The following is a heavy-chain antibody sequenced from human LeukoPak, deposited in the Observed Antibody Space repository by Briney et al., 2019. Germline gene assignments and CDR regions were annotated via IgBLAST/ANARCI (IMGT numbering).Heavy chain of an antibody. CDR2: IKGDGSST. CDR1: GFTFSGKW. V-gene: IGHV3-74*01. Sequence: GGSLRLSCAASGFTFSGKWMHWVRQAPGKGLVWVSRIKGDGSSTSYADSVKGRFTISRDNAKNTLHLQMDSLRAEDTAVYYCARSDWLDSWGQGTLVTVSS. CDR3: ARSDWLDS. J-gene: IGHJ5*01.